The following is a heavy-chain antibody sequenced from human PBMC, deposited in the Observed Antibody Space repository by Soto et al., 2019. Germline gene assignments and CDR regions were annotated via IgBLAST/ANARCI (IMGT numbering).Heavy chain of an antibody. CDR3: ATSRYGYTFYDY. Sequence: QVQLQESGPGLVKPSQTLSLTCTVSGGSISSGDYYWSWIRQPPGKGLEWIGYIYYSGSTYYNPSLKSPLTLSVDTSKNQFSLSLSSVTAADTAVYYCATSRYGYTFYDYWGKGTLVTVSS. D-gene: IGHD5-18*01. J-gene: IGHJ4*02. CDR1: GGSISSGDYY. CDR2: IYYSGST. V-gene: IGHV4-30-4*01.